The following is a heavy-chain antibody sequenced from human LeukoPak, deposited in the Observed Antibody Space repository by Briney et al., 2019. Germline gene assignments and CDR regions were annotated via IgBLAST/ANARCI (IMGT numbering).Heavy chain of an antibody. CDR2: INPSGGST. J-gene: IGHJ6*03. CDR1: GYTFTSYY. D-gene: IGHD2/OR15-2a*01. Sequence: ASVKVSCKASGYTFTSYYMHWVRQAPGQGLEWVGIINPSGGSTSYAQKFQGRVTMTRDMSTSTVYMELSSLRSEDTAVYYCASSCNNYYYYYMDVWGKGTTVTVSS. V-gene: IGHV1-46*01. CDR3: ASSCNNYYYYYMDV.